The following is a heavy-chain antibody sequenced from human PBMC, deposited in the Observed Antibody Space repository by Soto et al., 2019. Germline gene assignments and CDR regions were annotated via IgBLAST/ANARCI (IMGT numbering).Heavy chain of an antibody. Sequence: SETLSLTCAVYGGSFSDYYWSWIRQPPGKGLEWIGEINHSGSTNYNPSLKSRVTISVDTSKNQFSLKLSSVTAADTAVYYCARVLAPLAMVRGALGYWGQGTLVTVSS. V-gene: IGHV4-34*01. CDR2: INHSGST. D-gene: IGHD3-10*01. CDR1: GGSFSDYY. CDR3: ARVLAPLAMVRGALGY. J-gene: IGHJ4*02.